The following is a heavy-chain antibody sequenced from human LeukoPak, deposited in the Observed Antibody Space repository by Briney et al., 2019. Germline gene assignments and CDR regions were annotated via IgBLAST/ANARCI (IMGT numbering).Heavy chain of an antibody. D-gene: IGHD1-26*01. J-gene: IGHJ4*02. Sequence: ASVKVSCKASGYTFTDYYMHWVRQAPGQGLEWMGWINPNSGGTNYAQKFQGWVTMTRDTSISTAYMELSRLRSDDTAVYYCARDVGVGALDYWGQGTLVTVSS. CDR2: INPNSGGT. V-gene: IGHV1-2*04. CDR1: GYTFTDYY. CDR3: ARDVGVGALDY.